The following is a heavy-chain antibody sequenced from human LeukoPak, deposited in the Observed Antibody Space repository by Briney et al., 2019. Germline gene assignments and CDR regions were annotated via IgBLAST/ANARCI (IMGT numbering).Heavy chain of an antibody. CDR2: IFTGGST. J-gene: IGHJ5*02. D-gene: IGHD3-22*01. CDR1: GGSIGSYY. CDR3: ARGGIYYDSSGLNWFDP. Sequence: SETLSLTCTVSGGSIGSYYWSWIRQPPGKGLEWIGYIFTGGSTIYNPSLKSRVTISVDTSKNQFSLKLSSVTAADTAVYYCARGGIYYDSSGLNWFDPWGQGTLVTVSS. V-gene: IGHV4-4*08.